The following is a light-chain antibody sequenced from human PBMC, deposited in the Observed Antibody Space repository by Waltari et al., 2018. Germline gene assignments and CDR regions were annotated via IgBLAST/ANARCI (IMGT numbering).Light chain of an antibody. J-gene: IGLJ7*01. CDR1: SSNIGNNY. CDR3: GTWDSSLSGAV. Sequence: QSVLTQPPSVSAAPGQRVTISCSGGSSNIGNNYVSWYRQFPGTAPKLPIYEDDERPSGIPGRFSGSKSGTSATLDITGLQAGDEADYYCGTWDSSLSGAVFGGGTHLTVL. CDR2: EDD. V-gene: IGLV1-51*02.